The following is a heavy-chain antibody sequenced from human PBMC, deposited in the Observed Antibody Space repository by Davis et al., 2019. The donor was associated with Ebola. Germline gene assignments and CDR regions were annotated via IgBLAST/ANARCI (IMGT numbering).Heavy chain of an antibody. CDR3: ARESSTYYYDSSGYYYGY. D-gene: IGHD3-22*01. Sequence: SVKVSCKASGGTFSSYAISWVRQAPGQGLEWMGGIIPIFGTANYVQKFQGRVTITADESTSTAYMELSSLRSEDTAVYYCARESSTYYYDSSGYYYGYWGQGTLVTVSS. CDR2: IIPIFGTA. CDR1: GGTFSSYA. J-gene: IGHJ4*02. V-gene: IGHV1-69*13.